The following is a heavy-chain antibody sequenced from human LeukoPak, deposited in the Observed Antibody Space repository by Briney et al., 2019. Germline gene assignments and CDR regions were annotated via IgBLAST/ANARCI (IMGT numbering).Heavy chain of an antibody. J-gene: IGHJ5*02. D-gene: IGHD6-13*01. V-gene: IGHV5-51*01. CDR1: CSCFTYYW. CDR3: ARHVGIAAAGNWFDR. Sequence: GASLDTSLQGACSCFTYYWIGLGRPMPGEGLGWEGIIYPGESDTRYTPSFQGQVTISADKSISTAYRQWSSLKASDTAMYYCARHVGIAAAGNWFDRWGQGTLVTVAS. CDR2: IYPGESDT.